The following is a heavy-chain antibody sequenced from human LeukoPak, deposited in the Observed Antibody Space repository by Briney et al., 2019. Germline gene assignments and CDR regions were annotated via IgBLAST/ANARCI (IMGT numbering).Heavy chain of an antibody. CDR2: INPESGAT. Sequence: ASVKVSCKASGYPLSGYYIHWVRQGPGQGLEWLGWINPESGATKYAQRFEGRVTLTRDPSVTTVHMELSGLRYDDSAVYYCARENLNYYGSGSYLYWGQGSQVTVSS. CDR1: GYPLSGYY. J-gene: IGHJ4*02. V-gene: IGHV1-2*02. CDR3: ARENLNYYGSGSYLY. D-gene: IGHD3-10*01.